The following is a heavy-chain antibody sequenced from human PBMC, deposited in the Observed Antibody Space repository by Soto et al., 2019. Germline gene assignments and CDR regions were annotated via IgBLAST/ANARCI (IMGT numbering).Heavy chain of an antibody. Sequence: SETLSLTGTVSGGSISSSSYYWCWIRQPPGKGLEWIGSIYYSGSTYYNPSLKSRVTISVDTSKNQFSLKLSSVTAADTAVYYCARSDSSGKDWGQGTLVTVS. CDR3: ARSDSSGKD. V-gene: IGHV4-39*01. J-gene: IGHJ4*02. CDR1: GGSISSSSYY. CDR2: IYYSGST. D-gene: IGHD3-22*01.